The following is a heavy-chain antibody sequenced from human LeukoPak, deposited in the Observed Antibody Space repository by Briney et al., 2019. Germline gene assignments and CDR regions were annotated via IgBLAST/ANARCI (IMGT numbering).Heavy chain of an antibody. J-gene: IGHJ6*03. CDR2: IYYSGST. V-gene: IGHV4-39*01. Sequence: SGTLSLTCTVSGGSISSSSYYWGWIRQPPGKGLEWIGSIYYSGSTYYNPSLKSRVTISVDTSKNQFSLKLSSVTAADTAVYYCAGDCSSRMGVWGKGTTVTVSS. CDR3: AGDCSSRMGV. CDR1: GGSISSSSYY. D-gene: IGHD2-15*01.